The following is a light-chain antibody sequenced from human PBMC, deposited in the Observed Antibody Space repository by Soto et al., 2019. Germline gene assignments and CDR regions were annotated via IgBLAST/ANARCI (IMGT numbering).Light chain of an antibody. Sequence: DIQMTQSPSTLSGSVGDRVTITCRASQTISSWLAWYQQKPGKAPKLLIFDVSSLESGVPSRFSGSGSGTEFTLTISSLQPEDFATYYCQQYNTYPITFGQGTRLEIK. V-gene: IGKV1-5*01. CDR2: DVS. CDR1: QTISSW. J-gene: IGKJ5*01. CDR3: QQYNTYPIT.